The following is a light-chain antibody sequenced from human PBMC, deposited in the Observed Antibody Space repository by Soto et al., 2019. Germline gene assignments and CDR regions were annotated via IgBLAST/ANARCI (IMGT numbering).Light chain of an antibody. CDR3: QCYDNSLSVV. Sequence: QSVLTQPPSVSGAPGQRVTISCTGSSSNIGAGYDVHWYQQLPGTAPKLLIYGNSNRPSGVPDRFSGSKSGTSASLAITGLQAEDEADYYCQCYDNSLSVVFGGGTQLTVL. V-gene: IGLV1-40*01. CDR2: GNS. CDR1: SSNIGAGYD. J-gene: IGLJ2*01.